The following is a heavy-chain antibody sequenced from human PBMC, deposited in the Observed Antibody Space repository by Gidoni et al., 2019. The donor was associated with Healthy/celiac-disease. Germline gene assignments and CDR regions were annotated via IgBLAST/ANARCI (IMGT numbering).Heavy chain of an antibody. CDR2: IYYSGST. CDR1: GGPISSGGYY. D-gene: IGHD5-18*01. CDR3: ASNAFRRIQLWFGGMDV. J-gene: IGHJ6*02. V-gene: IGHV4-31*03. Sequence: QVQLQESGPGLVKPSQTLSLTCTVSGGPISSGGYYWSWIRQHPGTGLEWIGYIYYSGSTYYNPSLKSRVTISVDTSKNQFSLKLSSVTAADTAVYYCASNAFRRIQLWFGGMDVWGQGTTVTVSS.